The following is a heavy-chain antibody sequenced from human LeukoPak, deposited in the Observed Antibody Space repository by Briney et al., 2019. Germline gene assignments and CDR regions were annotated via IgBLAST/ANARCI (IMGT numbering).Heavy chain of an antibody. J-gene: IGHJ4*02. V-gene: IGHV3-15*01. CDR3: TTDPAYYDILTGYRPGVH. Sequence: SGGSLRLSCAASGFTFSNAWMSWVRQAPGKGLEWVGRIKSKTDGGTTDYAAPVKGRFTISRDDSKNTLYLQMNSLKTEDTAVYYCTTDPAYYDILTGYRPGVHWGQGTLVTVSS. CDR1: GFTFSNAW. D-gene: IGHD3-9*01. CDR2: IKSKTDGGTT.